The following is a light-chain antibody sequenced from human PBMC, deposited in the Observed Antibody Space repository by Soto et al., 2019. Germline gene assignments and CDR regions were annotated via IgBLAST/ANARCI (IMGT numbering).Light chain of an antibody. J-gene: IGLJ1*01. CDR2: GVS. V-gene: IGLV2-14*01. Sequence: SVLTQPASVSGSPGQSITISCSGTGSEIGSYNYVAWYQQFPGKTPKILIYGVSNRPSGVSSRFSGSKSGNTASLTISGLQAEDEADYYCISYTGSSTSYVFGSGTKVTVL. CDR1: GSEIGSYNY. CDR3: ISYTGSSTSYV.